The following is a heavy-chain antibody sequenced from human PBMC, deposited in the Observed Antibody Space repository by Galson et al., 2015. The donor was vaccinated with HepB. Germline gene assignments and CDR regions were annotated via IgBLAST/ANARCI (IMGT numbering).Heavy chain of an antibody. D-gene: IGHD2-2*01. CDR2: IKQDGSEK. CDR3: ARDSNCSSTSCRKNYYYGMDV. V-gene: IGHV3-7*01. CDR1: GFTFSSYW. J-gene: IGHJ6*02. Sequence: SLRLSCAASGFTFSSYWMSWVRQAPGKGLEWVANIKQDGSEKYYVDSVKGRFTISRDNAKNSLYLQMNSLRAEDTAVYYCARDSNCSSTSCRKNYYYGMDVWGQGTTVTVSS.